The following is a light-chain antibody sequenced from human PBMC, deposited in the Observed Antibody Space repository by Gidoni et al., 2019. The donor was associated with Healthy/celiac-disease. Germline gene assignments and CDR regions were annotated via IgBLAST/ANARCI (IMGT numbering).Light chain of an antibody. CDR2: SNN. J-gene: IGLJ2*01. V-gene: IGLV1-44*01. Sequence: QSALTQPPPSSGTPAHTVTISCSGSSYNIGSNTVNWYQQLPGTAPKLLIYSNNQRPSGVPDRFSGSKSGTSASLAISGLQSEDEADYYGAAWDDSLNGQGVFGGGTKLTVL. CDR1: SYNIGSNT. CDR3: AAWDDSLNGQGV.